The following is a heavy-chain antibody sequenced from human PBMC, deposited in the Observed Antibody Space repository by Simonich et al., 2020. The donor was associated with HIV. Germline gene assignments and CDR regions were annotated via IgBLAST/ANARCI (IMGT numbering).Heavy chain of an antibody. J-gene: IGHJ4*02. D-gene: IGHD2-2*01. CDR3: ARGFYQRLYYFDY. CDR2: INHSGST. CDR1: GGSFSGYY. Sequence: QVQLQQWGAGLLKPSETLSLTCAGYGGSFSGYYWSWIRQPPGKGREWIGEINHSGSTNYNPSLKSRVTISVDTSKNQFSLKLSSVTAADTAVYYCARGFYQRLYYFDYWGQGTLVTVSS. V-gene: IGHV4-34*01.